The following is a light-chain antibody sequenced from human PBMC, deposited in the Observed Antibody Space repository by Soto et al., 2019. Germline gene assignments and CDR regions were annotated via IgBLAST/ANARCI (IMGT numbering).Light chain of an antibody. V-gene: IGLV2-18*02. CDR3: TSYTTINTWV. Sequence: QSALTQPPSVSGSPGQSVTISCTGTSSDVGSYNRVSWYQQPPGTAPKLMIYEVSNRPSGVPDRFSGSKSGNTASLTISGLQAEDEADYYCTSYTTINTWVFGGGTKVTVL. CDR2: EVS. J-gene: IGLJ3*02. CDR1: SSDVGSYNR.